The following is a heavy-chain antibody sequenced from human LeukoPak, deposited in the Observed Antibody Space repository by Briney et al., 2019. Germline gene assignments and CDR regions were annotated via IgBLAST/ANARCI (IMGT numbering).Heavy chain of an antibody. D-gene: IGHD1-26*01. CDR1: GGSISSGGYY. CDR3: ARAIYTTPRYYYGMDV. V-gene: IGHV4-31*03. CDR2: IYYSGST. Sequence: SQTLSLTCTVSGGSISSGGYYWSWIRQHPGKGLEWIGYIYYSGSTYYNPSLKSRVTISVDTSKNQFSLKLSSVTAADTAVYYCARAIYTTPRYYYGMDVWGQGTTVTVSS. J-gene: IGHJ6*02.